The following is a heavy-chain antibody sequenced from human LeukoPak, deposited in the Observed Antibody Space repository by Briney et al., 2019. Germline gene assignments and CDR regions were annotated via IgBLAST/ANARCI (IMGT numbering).Heavy chain of an antibody. J-gene: IGHJ4*02. D-gene: IGHD3-22*01. CDR1: GYPISSDQY. CDR3: ARHGEKSYYDSSGSVLY. V-gene: IGHV4-38-2*01. Sequence: PSETLSLTCAGHGYPISSDQYGTWPRKPPGVGLECLGCICHSGRTSDNPAHKSRVTISVDTSKNQFSLKLSSVTAADTAVYYCARHGEKSYYDSSGSVLYWGQGTLVTVSS. CDR2: ICHSGRT.